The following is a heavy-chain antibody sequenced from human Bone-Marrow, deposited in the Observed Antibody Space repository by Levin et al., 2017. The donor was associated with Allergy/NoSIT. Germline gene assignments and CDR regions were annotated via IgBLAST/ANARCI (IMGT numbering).Heavy chain of an antibody. CDR3: ARNGNWGGDYEGEANI. CDR2: INTNTGNP. J-gene: IGHJ3*02. Sequence: ASVKVSCKASGYTFTSYAMNWVRQAPGQGLEWMGWINTNTGNPTYAQGFTGRFVFSLDTSVSTAYLQISSLKAEDTAVYYCARNGNWGGDYEGEANIWGQGTMVTVSS. V-gene: IGHV7-4-1*02. D-gene: IGHD4-17*01. CDR1: GYTFTSYA.